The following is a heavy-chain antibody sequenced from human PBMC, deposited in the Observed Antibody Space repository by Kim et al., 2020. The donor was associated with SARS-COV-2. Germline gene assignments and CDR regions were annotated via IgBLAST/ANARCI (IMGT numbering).Heavy chain of an antibody. J-gene: IGHJ3*02. CDR3: ASLVAQTVGAFDI. V-gene: IGHV3-21*01. Sequence: YADTVKGRFTISSDNAKNSLYLQMNSLRAEDTAVYYCASLVAQTVGAFDIWGQGTMVTVSS. D-gene: IGHD2-2*01.